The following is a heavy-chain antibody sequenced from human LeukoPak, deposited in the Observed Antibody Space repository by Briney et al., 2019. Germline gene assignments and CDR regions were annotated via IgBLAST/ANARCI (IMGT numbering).Heavy chain of an antibody. D-gene: IGHD3-10*01. V-gene: IGHV3-20*04. Sequence: GGSLRLSCAASGFTLEDYGMSWVRQAPGKGLEWVSGINWNGGSTGYADSVKGRFTISRDNAKNSLYLQMNSLRAEDTAVYYCARDQQQLLWFGELLIDWGQGTLVTVSS. J-gene: IGHJ4*02. CDR2: INWNGGST. CDR1: GFTLEDYG. CDR3: ARDQQQLLWFGELLID.